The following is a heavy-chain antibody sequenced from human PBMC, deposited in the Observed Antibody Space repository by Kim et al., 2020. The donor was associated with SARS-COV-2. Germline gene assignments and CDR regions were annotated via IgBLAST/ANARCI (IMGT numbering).Heavy chain of an antibody. V-gene: IGHV4-31*02. Sequence: KSRVTISVDTSKNQFSLKLSSVTAADTAVYYCARRSGIAVAGQAGGWFDPWGQGTLVTVSS. CDR3: ARRSGIAVAGQAGGWFDP. D-gene: IGHD6-19*01. J-gene: IGHJ5*02.